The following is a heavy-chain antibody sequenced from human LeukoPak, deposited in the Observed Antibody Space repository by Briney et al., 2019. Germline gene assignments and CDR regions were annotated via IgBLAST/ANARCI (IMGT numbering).Heavy chain of an antibody. Sequence: SGGSLRLSCAASGFTFSSYAMSWVRQAPGKGLEWVSAISGSGGSTYYADSVKGRLTISGDNSKNTLYLQMNSLRAEDTAVYYCAKDRGYSGYDFPDYWGQGTLVTVSS. CDR3: AKDRGYSGYDFPDY. V-gene: IGHV3-23*01. D-gene: IGHD5-12*01. CDR1: GFTFSSYA. J-gene: IGHJ4*02. CDR2: ISGSGGST.